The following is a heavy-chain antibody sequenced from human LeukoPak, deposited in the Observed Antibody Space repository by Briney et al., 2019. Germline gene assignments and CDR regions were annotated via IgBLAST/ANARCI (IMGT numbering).Heavy chain of an antibody. Sequence: ASVKVSCKASGYTFTGYYMHWVRQAPGQGLEWMGWINPNSGGTNYAQKFQGRVTMTTDTSTSTAYMELRSLRSDDTAVYYCARDTRMVRGVTNWFDPWGQGTLVTVSS. CDR3: ARDTRMVRGVTNWFDP. J-gene: IGHJ5*02. D-gene: IGHD3-10*01. V-gene: IGHV1-2*02. CDR2: INPNSGGT. CDR1: GYTFTGYY.